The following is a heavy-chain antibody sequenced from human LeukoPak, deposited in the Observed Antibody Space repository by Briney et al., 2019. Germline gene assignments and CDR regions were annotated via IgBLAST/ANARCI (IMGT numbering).Heavy chain of an antibody. CDR2: INHSGST. J-gene: IGHJ6*03. Sequence: PSETLSLTCAVYGGSFSGYYWSWIRQPPGKGLEWIGEINHSGSTIYNPSLESRVTISVDTSKNQFSLKLSSVTAADTAVYYCARATRGILYMEYYYYYMDVWGKGTTVTVSS. CDR3: ARATRGILYMEYYYYYMDV. V-gene: IGHV4-34*01. CDR1: GGSFSGYY. D-gene: IGHD2-8*01.